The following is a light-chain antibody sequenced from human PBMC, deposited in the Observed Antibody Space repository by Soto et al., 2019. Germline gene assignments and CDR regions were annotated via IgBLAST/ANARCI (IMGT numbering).Light chain of an antibody. CDR1: SSDVGGYNY. V-gene: IGLV2-11*01. J-gene: IGLJ6*01. Sequence: QSVLTQPRSVSGSPGQSLTISCTGTSSDVGGYNYVSWYQQYPGKVPKLMIYDVTKRPSGVPDRFSGSKSGNTASLTISGLKAEDEADYYCCSHAGSYTYVFGTGTQLTVL. CDR3: CSHAGSYTYV. CDR2: DVT.